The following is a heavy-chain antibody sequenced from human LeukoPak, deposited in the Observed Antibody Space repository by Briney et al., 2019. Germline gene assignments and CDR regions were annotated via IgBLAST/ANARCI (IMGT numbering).Heavy chain of an antibody. CDR3: ARGLSSADEGGFGELFPLPYYFDY. CDR2: IYHSGST. V-gene: IGHV4-4*02. D-gene: IGHD3-10*01. CDR1: GGSISSSNW. Sequence: SETLSLTCAVSGGSISSSNWWSWVRQPPGKGLEWIGEIYHSGSTNYNPSLKSRVTISVDKSKNQFSLKLSSVTAADTAVYYCARGLSSADEGGFGELFPLPYYFDYWGQGTLVTVSS. J-gene: IGHJ4*02.